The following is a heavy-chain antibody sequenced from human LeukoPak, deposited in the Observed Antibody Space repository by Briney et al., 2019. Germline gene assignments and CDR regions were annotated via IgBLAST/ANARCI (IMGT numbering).Heavy chain of an antibody. V-gene: IGHV3-23*01. CDR1: GFTFSSYA. J-gene: IGHJ4*02. Sequence: GGSLRLSCAASGFTFSSYAMSWVRQAPGKGLEWVSAISGSGGSTYYADSVKGRFTISRDNAKNSLYLQMNSLRAEDTAVYYCARMYYDFWGFDYWGQGTLVTVSS. CDR3: ARMYYDFWGFDY. D-gene: IGHD3-3*01. CDR2: ISGSGGST.